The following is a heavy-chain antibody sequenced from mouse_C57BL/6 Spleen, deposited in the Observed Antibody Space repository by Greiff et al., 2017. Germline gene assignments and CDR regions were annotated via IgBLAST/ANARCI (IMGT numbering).Heavy chain of an antibody. Sequence: EVQLVESGGGLVKPGGSLKLSCAASGFTFSDYGMHWVRQAPEKGLEWVAYISSGSSTIYYADTVKGRFTISRDNAKNTLFLQMTSLRSEDTAMYYCASDWDEGVYAMDYWGQGTSVTVSS. CDR3: ASDWDEGVYAMDY. CDR1: GFTFSDYG. D-gene: IGHD4-1*01. J-gene: IGHJ4*01. CDR2: ISSGSSTI. V-gene: IGHV5-17*01.